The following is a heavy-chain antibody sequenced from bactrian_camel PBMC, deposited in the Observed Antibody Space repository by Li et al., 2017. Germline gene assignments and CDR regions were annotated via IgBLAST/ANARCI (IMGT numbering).Heavy chain of an antibody. J-gene: IGHJ4*01. D-gene: IGHD4*01. Sequence: HVQLVESGGGSVQAGGSLRLSCAVSGYDALYLCMAWFRQAPGKEREGVAGIGRDGSTTYADPVKGRFTVSQDNAGNTVYLQMNSLKIEDTAVYYCATDARYVQDYGIRGQGTQVTVS. CDR1: GYDALYLC. V-gene: IGHV3S53*01. CDR2: IGRDGST. CDR3: ATDARYVQDYGI.